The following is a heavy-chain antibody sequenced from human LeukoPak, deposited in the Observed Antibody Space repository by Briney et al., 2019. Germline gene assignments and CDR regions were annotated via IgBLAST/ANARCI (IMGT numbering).Heavy chain of an antibody. D-gene: IGHD5-24*01. CDR3: ARDEDGYKFLEY. J-gene: IGHJ4*02. CDR2: IYYSGTT. Sequence: PSETLSLTCSVSNGSINSGGFYWSWVRQHPGKGLEWIGYIYYSGTTYFHPSLKRRLIMSVDTCKNQFSLILTSVTPAGTSVYYGARDEDGYKFLEYWGQGTLVSVSS. V-gene: IGHV4-31*03. CDR1: NGSINSGGFY.